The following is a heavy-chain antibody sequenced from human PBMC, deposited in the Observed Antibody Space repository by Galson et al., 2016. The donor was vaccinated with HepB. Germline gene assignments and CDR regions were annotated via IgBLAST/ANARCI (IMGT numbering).Heavy chain of an antibody. D-gene: IGHD1-26*01. CDR2: ISAYNGNT. J-gene: IGHJ4*02. CDR1: GYTFISSG. V-gene: IGHV1-18*01. Sequence: SVKVSCKASGYTFISSGMSWVRQAPGQGLEWMGWISAYNGNTDYAQKFQGWVTMTRDTSISTAYMELSRLRSDDTAVYYCARFRTGELPGFAYWGQGTLVTVSS. CDR3: ARFRTGELPGFAY.